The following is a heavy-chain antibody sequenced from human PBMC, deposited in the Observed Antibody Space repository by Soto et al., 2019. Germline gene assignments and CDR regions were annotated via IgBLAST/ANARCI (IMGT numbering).Heavy chain of an antibody. V-gene: IGHV3-21*01. CDR2: ISRSSDHM. Sequence: GGSLRLSCAASGVTVSSNYMNWVRQTPGKGLEWVSSISRSSDHMYYADSVRGRFTISRDNAKNSLFLQMNSLRAEDTAVYYCTRAISGGPFDYWGQGALVTVSS. D-gene: IGHD2-15*01. CDR3: TRAISGGPFDY. CDR1: GVTVSSNY. J-gene: IGHJ4*02.